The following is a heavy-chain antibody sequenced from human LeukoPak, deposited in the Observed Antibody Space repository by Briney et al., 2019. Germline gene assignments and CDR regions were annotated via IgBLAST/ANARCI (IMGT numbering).Heavy chain of an antibody. CDR1: GFTFTNYA. V-gene: IGHV3-23*01. CDR3: ARRAYNWGAFDI. D-gene: IGHD5-24*01. Sequence: GGSLRLSCAASGFTFTNYAMNWVRQAPGKGLECVSTLSPSGADTYYADSVKGRFTISRDISKNTLYLQMNSLRAEDTAVYYCARRAYNWGAFDIWGQGTMVTVSS. J-gene: IGHJ3*02. CDR2: LSPSGADT.